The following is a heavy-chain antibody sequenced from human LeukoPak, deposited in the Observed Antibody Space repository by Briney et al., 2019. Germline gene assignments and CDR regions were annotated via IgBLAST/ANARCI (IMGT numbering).Heavy chain of an antibody. CDR2: IYYSGST. D-gene: IGHD6-6*01. CDR1: GGSISSSSYY. V-gene: IGHV4-39*07. Sequence: PSETLSLTCTVSGGSISSSSYYWGWIRQPPGKGLEWIGSIYYSGSTYYNPSLKSRVTISVDTSKNQFSLKLSSVTAADTAVYYCARDLKAARRTYYFDYWGQGTLVTVSS. CDR3: ARDLKAARRTYYFDY. J-gene: IGHJ4*02.